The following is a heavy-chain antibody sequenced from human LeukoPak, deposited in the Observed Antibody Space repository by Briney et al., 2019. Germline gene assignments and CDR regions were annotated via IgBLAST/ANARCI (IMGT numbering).Heavy chain of an antibody. Sequence: SETLSLTCTVSGGSISSYYWSWIRQPPGKGLEWIGYIYYSGSTNYNPSLKSRVTISVDTSKNQFSLKLSSVTAADTAVYYCARVVYSSSDQFDYWGQGTLVTVSS. CDR1: GGSISSYY. V-gene: IGHV4-59*01. D-gene: IGHD6-6*01. CDR2: IYYSGST. J-gene: IGHJ4*02. CDR3: ARVVYSSSDQFDY.